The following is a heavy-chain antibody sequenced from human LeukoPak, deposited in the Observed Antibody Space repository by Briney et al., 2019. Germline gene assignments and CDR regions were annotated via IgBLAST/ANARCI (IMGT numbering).Heavy chain of an antibody. CDR1: GGTFSSYA. CDR3: ASSKQGSYGSHY. D-gene: IGHD5-18*01. V-gene: IGHV1-69*13. Sequence: SVKVSCKASGGTFSSYAISWVRQAPGQGLERMGGIIPIFGTANYAQKFQGRVTITADESTSTAYMELSSLRSEDTAVYYCASSKQGSYGSHYWGQGTLVTVSS. CDR2: IIPIFGTA. J-gene: IGHJ4*02.